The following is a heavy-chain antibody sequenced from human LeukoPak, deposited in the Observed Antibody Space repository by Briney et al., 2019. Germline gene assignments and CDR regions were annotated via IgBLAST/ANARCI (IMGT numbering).Heavy chain of an antibody. CDR3: AKGERVYCSASTCYPFDY. V-gene: IGHV3-23*01. CDR1: GFTLSSYA. CDR2: ITGGGESP. J-gene: IGHJ4*02. D-gene: IGHD2-15*01. Sequence: PGGSLRLSCAASGFTLSSYAMNWVRQAPGTRLEWVSSITGGGESPYHAAPVKGRFTISRDNSKNTVSLQMNSLRAEDTAVYYCAKGERVYCSASTCYPFDYWGQGILVSVSS.